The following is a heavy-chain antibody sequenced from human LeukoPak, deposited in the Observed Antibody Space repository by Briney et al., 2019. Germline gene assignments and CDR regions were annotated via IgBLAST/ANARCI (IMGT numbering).Heavy chain of an antibody. D-gene: IGHD3-10*01. Sequence: GESLKISCKGSGYSFTSYWIGWVRQIPGKGLEWMGIIYPGDSDTRYSPSFQGQVTISADKSISTAYLQWSSLKASDTAMYYCATMVRGVMGVGYFDYWGQGTLVTVSS. CDR3: ATMVRGVMGVGYFDY. V-gene: IGHV5-51*01. J-gene: IGHJ4*02. CDR1: GYSFTSYW. CDR2: IYPGDSDT.